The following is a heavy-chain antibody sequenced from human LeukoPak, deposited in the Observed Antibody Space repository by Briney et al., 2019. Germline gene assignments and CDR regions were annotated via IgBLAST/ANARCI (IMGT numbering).Heavy chain of an antibody. CDR2: IYYSGST. Sequence: PSETPSLTCTVSGGSISSSSYYWGWIRQPPGKGLECIGIIYYSGSTYYNPSFKSRVTISVDTSKNQFSLKLSSVTAADTAVYYCARGDRPYNWFDPWGQGTLVTVSS. CDR1: GGSISSSSYY. V-gene: IGHV4-39*01. CDR3: ARGDRPYNWFDP. J-gene: IGHJ5*02. D-gene: IGHD3-10*01.